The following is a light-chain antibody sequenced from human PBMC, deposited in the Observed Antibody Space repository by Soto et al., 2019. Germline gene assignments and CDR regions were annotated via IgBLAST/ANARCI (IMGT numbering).Light chain of an antibody. CDR2: DVS. CDR1: SSDVGGYDY. J-gene: IGLJ1*01. Sequence: QSALTQPASVSGSPGQSIAISCTGPSSDVGGYDYVSWYQQQSGKAPKLMIYDVSNRPSGVSNRFFGSRSGNTASLTISALQAADEPEYYSSSSTSSSTYAFGYRTQVTVL. V-gene: IGLV2-14*01. CDR3: SSSTSSSTYA.